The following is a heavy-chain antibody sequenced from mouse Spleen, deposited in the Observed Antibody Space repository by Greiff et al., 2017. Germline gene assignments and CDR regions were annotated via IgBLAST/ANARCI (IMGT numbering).Heavy chain of an antibody. CDR1: GFTFSSYG. Sequence: EVKVEESGGGLVKPGGSRKLSCAASGFTFSSYGMHWVRQAPEKGLEWVAYISSGSGTIYYADTVKGRFTISRDNANSTLFLQMTSLTSEDTAMYYCARGGNYGSFDVWGQGTTVTVSS. CDR3: ARGGNYGSFDV. CDR2: ISSGSGTI. V-gene: IGHV5-17*01. D-gene: IGHD1-1*01. J-gene: IGHJ1*01.